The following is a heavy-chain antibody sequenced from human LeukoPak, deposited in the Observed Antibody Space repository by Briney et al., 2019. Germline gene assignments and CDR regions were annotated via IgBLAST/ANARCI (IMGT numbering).Heavy chain of an antibody. J-gene: IGHJ4*02. D-gene: IGHD1-26*01. CDR3: ARGGGSSGSYYSLSD. CDR1: GFTFSSYS. CDR2: MSSSSRYI. Sequence: AGSLRPSCAASGFTFSSYSMNWVRQAPGKGLEWVSSMSSSSRYIYYADSVKGRFTIHRDNAKNSLYLQMNSLRAEDTAVYYCARGGGSSGSYYSLSDWGQGTLVTVSS. V-gene: IGHV3-21*01.